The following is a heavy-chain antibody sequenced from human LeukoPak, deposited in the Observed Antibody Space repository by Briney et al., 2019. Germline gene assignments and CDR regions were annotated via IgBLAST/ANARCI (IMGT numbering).Heavy chain of an antibody. D-gene: IGHD6-13*01. J-gene: IGHJ4*02. CDR2: IYSGGSS. Sequence: PGGSLRLSCAASGFTVSSNYISWVRQAPGEGLGWVSVIYSGGSSYYADSVKGGFTISRDNSKNPLYLKLNSLRAADKAVSYCATYSSSSLWGQGTMVTVSS. CDR3: ATYSSSSL. V-gene: IGHV3-53*01. CDR1: GFTVSSNY.